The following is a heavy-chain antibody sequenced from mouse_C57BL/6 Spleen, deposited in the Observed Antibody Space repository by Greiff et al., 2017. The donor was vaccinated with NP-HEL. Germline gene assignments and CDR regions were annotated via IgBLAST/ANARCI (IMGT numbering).Heavy chain of an antibody. Sequence: VQLQQPGAELVRPGTSVKLSCKASGYTFTSYWMHWVKQRPGQGLEWIGVIDPSDSYTNYNQKFKGKATLTVDTSSSTAYMHLSSLTSEDSAVYYCARDGYYWYFDVWGTGTTVTVSS. CDR1: GYTFTSYW. D-gene: IGHD2-3*01. CDR3: ARDGYYWYFDV. CDR2: IDPSDSYT. V-gene: IGHV1-59*01. J-gene: IGHJ1*03.